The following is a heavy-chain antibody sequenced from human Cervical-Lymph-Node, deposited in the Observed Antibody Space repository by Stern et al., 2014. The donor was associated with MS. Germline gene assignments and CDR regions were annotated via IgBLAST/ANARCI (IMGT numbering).Heavy chain of an antibody. Sequence: VQLVESGGGVVQPGRSLRLSCAASGFTFSSYGMHWVRQAPGKGLEWVAVIWYDGSNKYYADSVKGRFTISRDNSKNTLYLQMNSLRAEDTAVYYCARDGSWGLFRSAFDIWGQGTMVTVSS. D-gene: IGHD7-27*01. CDR3: ARDGSWGLFRSAFDI. CDR2: IWYDGSNK. J-gene: IGHJ3*02. V-gene: IGHV3-33*01. CDR1: GFTFSSYG.